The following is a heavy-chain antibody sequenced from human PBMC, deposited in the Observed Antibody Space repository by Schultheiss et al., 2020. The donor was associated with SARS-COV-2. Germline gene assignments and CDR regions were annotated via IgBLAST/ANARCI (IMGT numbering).Heavy chain of an antibody. J-gene: IGHJ4*02. Sequence: GGSLRLSCAASGFTFSSYGMHWVRQAPGKGLEWVANINQDGSGKYYVDSVKGRFTISRDNAKNSLYLQMDSLRAEDTAVYYCARDERIGSAWYSYLWGQGTLVTVSS. V-gene: IGHV3-7*03. D-gene: IGHD6-19*01. CDR2: INQDGSGK. CDR3: ARDERIGSAWYSYL. CDR1: GFTFSSYG.